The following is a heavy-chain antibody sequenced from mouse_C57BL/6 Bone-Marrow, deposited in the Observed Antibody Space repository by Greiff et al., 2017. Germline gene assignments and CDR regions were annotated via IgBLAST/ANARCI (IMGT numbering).Heavy chain of an antibody. CDR2: IDPSDSYT. D-gene: IGHD2-5*01. Sequence: QVQLKESGAELVMPGASVKLSCKASGYTFTSYWMHWVKQRPGQGLEWIGEIDPSDSYTNYNQKFKGKSTLTVDKSSSTAYMQLSSLTSEDSAVYYCARSDYSNYVGVYYYAMDYWGQGTSVTVSS. V-gene: IGHV1-69*01. CDR3: ARSDYSNYVGVYYYAMDY. CDR1: GYTFTSYW. J-gene: IGHJ4*01.